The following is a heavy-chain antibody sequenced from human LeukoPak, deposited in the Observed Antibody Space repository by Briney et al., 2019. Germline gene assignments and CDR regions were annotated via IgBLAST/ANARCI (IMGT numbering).Heavy chain of an antibody. J-gene: IGHJ6*03. CDR3: ARVSTDVAAAAKGEDLFYYFMDV. Sequence: EGSLRLSCAASGFTFSSYEMNWVRQAPGKGLEWVSYISSSGSTIYYADSVKGRFTISRDNAKNSLYLQMNSLRAEDTATYYCARVSTDVAAAAKGEDLFYYFMDVWGKGTTVTISS. V-gene: IGHV3-48*03. CDR1: GFTFSSYE. D-gene: IGHD2-2*01. CDR2: ISSSGSTI.